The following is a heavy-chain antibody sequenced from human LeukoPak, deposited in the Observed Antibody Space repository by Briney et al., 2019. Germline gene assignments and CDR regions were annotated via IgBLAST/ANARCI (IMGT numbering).Heavy chain of an antibody. J-gene: IGHJ5*02. Sequence: ASVKVSCKASGGTFSSYAISWVRQAPGQGLEWMGRIIPILGIANYAQKFQGRVTITADKSTSTAYMELSSLRSEDTAVYYCERDRATVTIGYNWFDPWGQGTLVTVSS. CDR2: IIPILGIA. CDR3: ERDRATVTIGYNWFDP. CDR1: GGTFSSYA. V-gene: IGHV1-69*04. D-gene: IGHD4-11*01.